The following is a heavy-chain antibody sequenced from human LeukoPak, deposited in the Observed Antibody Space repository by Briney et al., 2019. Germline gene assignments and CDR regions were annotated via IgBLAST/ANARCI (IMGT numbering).Heavy chain of an antibody. CDR3: AKDRSGSGSYYPDY. CDR2: IGSGGGST. D-gene: IGHD3-10*01. Sequence: GGSLRLSCAASGFTFSSYAMTWVRQAPGKGLEWVSAIGSGGGSTYYADSVKGRFTISRDNSKNTLYLQMNSLRAEDTAVYYCAKDRSGSGSYYPDYWGQGTLVTVSS. V-gene: IGHV3-23*01. CDR1: GFTFSSYA. J-gene: IGHJ4*02.